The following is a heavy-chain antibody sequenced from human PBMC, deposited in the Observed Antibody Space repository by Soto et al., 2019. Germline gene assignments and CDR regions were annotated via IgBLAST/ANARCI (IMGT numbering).Heavy chain of an antibody. D-gene: IGHD2-2*01. Sequence: EVQLLQSGGGLVQPGESLRLSCAASGFIFSSYTMSWVRQAPGKGLEWVSVISGSGGSPYHADSVQGRFTISRDNPKNTLYLQMNSLRAEDTAIYYCAKARCSSATCYVPDYWGQGTLATVSS. CDR2: ISGSGGSP. CDR3: AKARCSSATCYVPDY. V-gene: IGHV3-23*01. J-gene: IGHJ4*02. CDR1: GFIFSSYT.